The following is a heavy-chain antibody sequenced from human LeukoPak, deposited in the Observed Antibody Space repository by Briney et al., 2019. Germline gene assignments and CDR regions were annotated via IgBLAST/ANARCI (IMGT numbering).Heavy chain of an antibody. CDR2: INHSGST. J-gene: IGHJ5*02. D-gene: IGHD6-13*01. Sequence: PSETLSLTCAVYGGSFSGYYWSWIRQPPGKGLEWIGEINHSGSTNYNPSLKSRVTISVDTSKNQFSLKLSSVTAADTAVYYCARRRVAAASGKFDPWGQGTLVTVSS. CDR3: ARRRVAAASGKFDP. V-gene: IGHV4-34*01. CDR1: GGSFSGYY.